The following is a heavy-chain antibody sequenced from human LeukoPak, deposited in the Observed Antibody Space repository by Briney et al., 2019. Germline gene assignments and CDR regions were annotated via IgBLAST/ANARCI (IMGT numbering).Heavy chain of an antibody. J-gene: IGHJ3*02. CDR3: ARPKEYGDFLDAFDI. D-gene: IGHD4-17*01. V-gene: IGHV5-51*01. CDR2: IYPGDSDT. CDR1: GYRFTSYW. Sequence: GESLKISCKGSGYRFTSYWIGWVRQRPGKGLGWMGIIYPGDSDTRYSPSFQGQVTISADESISTAYLQWSSLKASDTAMYYCARPKEYGDFLDAFDIWGQGTMVTVSS.